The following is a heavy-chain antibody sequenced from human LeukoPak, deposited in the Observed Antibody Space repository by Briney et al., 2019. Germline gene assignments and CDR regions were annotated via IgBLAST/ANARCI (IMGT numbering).Heavy chain of an antibody. V-gene: IGHV1-18*01. J-gene: IGHJ5*02. CDR2: VNPYNGNT. CDR1: GHTFTTQG. Sequence: GASVKVSCKASGHTFTTQGITWVRQAPGQGLEWMGWVNPYNGNTHYAQRLQGRVIMTTDTSTSTAYMELRSLRSEDTAVYYCARDGGDFRSRGYHQWFDPWGQGTLVTVSS. D-gene: IGHD1-26*01. CDR3: ARDGGDFRSRGYHQWFDP.